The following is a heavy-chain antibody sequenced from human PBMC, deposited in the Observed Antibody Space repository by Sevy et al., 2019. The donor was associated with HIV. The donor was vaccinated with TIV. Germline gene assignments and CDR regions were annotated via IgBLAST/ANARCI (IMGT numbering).Heavy chain of an antibody. CDR3: AKDSGMPIFRLSIHNFDI. Sequence: GGSLRLSCVASGFAFRSYAMSWVRQAPGKGLEWISTVSGETDTTFYADSVKGRFTISRDTSKNTLYLQMNSLRADDMATYYCAKDSGMPIFRLSIHNFDIWGRGTLVTVSS. D-gene: IGHD3-3*01. J-gene: IGHJ4*02. CDR1: GFAFRSYA. CDR2: VSGETDTT. V-gene: IGHV3-23*01.